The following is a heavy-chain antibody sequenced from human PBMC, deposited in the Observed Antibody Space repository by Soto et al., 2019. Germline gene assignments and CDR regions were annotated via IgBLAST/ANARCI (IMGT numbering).Heavy chain of an antibody. CDR3: ARGRDGYNTNWFDP. CDR2: IIPIFGTA. CDR1: GGTFSSYA. D-gene: IGHD5-12*01. J-gene: IGHJ5*02. V-gene: IGHV1-69*13. Sequence: ASVKVSCKASGGTFSSYAISWVRQAPGQGLEWMGGIIPIFGTANYAQKFQGRVTITADESTSTAYMELSSLRSEDTAVYYCARGRDGYNTNWFDPRGQGTLVTVSS.